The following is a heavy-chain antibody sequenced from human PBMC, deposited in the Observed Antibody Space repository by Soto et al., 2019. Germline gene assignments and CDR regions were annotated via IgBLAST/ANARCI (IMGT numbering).Heavy chain of an antibody. D-gene: IGHD5-12*01. CDR3: ARDQGGYLMREIDD. CDR1: GFTFSSYG. J-gene: IGHJ4*02. CDR2: IWYDGSNK. Sequence: ALRLSCAASGFTFSSYGMHWVRQAPGKGLEWVAVIWYDGSNKYYADSVKGRFTISRDNSKNTLYLQMNSLRAEDTAVYYCARDQGGYLMREIDDWGQGTLVTVSS. V-gene: IGHV3-33*01.